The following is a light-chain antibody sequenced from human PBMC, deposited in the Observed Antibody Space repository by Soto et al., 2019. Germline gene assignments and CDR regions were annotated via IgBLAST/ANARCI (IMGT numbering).Light chain of an antibody. Sequence: DIQMTQSPASLSASVGDRVTITCRASQDINNYFAWYQQKPGKDPKLLIYDASTLQSGVPSRCSGSGSGTDVTLTISSLQAEDVATYYCQRYNSAPWTFGQGTKVEIK. V-gene: IGKV1-27*01. J-gene: IGKJ1*01. CDR1: QDINNY. CDR2: DAS. CDR3: QRYNSAPWT.